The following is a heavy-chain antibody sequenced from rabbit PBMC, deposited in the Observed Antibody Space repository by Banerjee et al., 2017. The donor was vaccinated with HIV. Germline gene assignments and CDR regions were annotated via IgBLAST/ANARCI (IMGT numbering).Heavy chain of an antibody. J-gene: IGHJ4*01. CDR1: GIDFSSYHY. CDR2: IDTSAGIT. V-gene: IGHV1S45*01. D-gene: IGHD6-1*01. Sequence: QEQLKETGGGLVKPGGTLTLTCKASGIDFSSYHYMCWVRQAPGKGLELVACIDTSAGITYCASWAKGRFTISKTSSTTVTLQMTSLTAADTATYFCARAGYGAGYVTYFKLWGPGTLVTVS. CDR3: ARAGYGAGYVTYFKL.